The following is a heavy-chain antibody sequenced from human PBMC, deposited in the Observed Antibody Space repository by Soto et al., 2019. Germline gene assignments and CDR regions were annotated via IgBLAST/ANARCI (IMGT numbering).Heavy chain of an antibody. CDR1: GFTFSSYS. D-gene: IGHD6-6*01. CDR3: ARFLVGEIAARPNAFDI. J-gene: IGHJ3*02. CDR2: ISSSSTI. V-gene: IGHV3-48*02. Sequence: GGSLRLSCAASGFTFSSYSMNWVRQAPGKGLEWVSYISSSSTIYYADSVKGRFTISRDNAKNSLYLQMNSLRDEDTAVYYCARFLVGEIAARPNAFDIRAQGTMVTGSS.